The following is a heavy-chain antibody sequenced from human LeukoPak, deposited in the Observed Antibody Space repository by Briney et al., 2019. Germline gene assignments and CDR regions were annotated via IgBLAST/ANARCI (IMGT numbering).Heavy chain of an antibody. CDR1: GFTFSSYW. Sequence: GGSLRLSCAASGFTFSSYWMPWVRQAPGKGLVWVSRINTDGSSTSYADSVKGRFTISRDNAKNTMYLQMNSLRAEDTAVYYCESITGTTALGDWGQGTLVTVSS. D-gene: IGHD1-20*01. J-gene: IGHJ4*02. CDR2: INTDGSST. V-gene: IGHV3-74*01. CDR3: ESITGTTALGD.